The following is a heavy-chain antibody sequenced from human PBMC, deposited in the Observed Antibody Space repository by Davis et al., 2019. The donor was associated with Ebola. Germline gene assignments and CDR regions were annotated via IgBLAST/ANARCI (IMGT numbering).Heavy chain of an antibody. D-gene: IGHD3-3*01. CDR2: ISYDGSNK. J-gene: IGHJ4*02. Sequence: PGGSLRLSCAASGFTFSSYGMHWVRQAPGKGLEWVAVISYDGSNKYYADSVKGRFTISRDNSKNTLYLQMNSLRAEDTAVYYCAKDAPHYDFWSGYLDYWGQGTLVTVSS. CDR1: GFTFSSYG. CDR3: AKDAPHYDFWSGYLDY. V-gene: IGHV3-30*18.